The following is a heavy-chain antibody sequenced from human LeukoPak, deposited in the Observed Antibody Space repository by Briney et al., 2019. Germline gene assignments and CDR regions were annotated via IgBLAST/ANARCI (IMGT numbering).Heavy chain of an antibody. CDR1: GFTFSNAW. J-gene: IGHJ4*02. CDR3: TTEEYYDILTGYLPDFDY. V-gene: IGHV3-15*01. D-gene: IGHD3-9*01. Sequence: PGGSLRLSCAASGFTFSNAWMSWVRQAPGKGLEWVGRIKSKTDGGTTDYAAPVKGRFTISRDDSKNTLYLQMNSLKTEDTAVYYCTTEEYYDILTGYLPDFDYWGQGTLVTVSS. CDR2: IKSKTDGGTT.